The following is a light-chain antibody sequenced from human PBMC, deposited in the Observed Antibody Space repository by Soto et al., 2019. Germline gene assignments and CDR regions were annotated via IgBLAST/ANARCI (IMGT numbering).Light chain of an antibody. V-gene: IGKV1-8*01. Sequence: AIRMTQSPSSLSASTGDRVTITCRASQGISSYLAWYQQKPGKAPKLLIYAASTLQSGVPSRFSGSGSGTDFTLTFSCLQSEDFATYYCQQYYSYPAGTFGQGTKVEIK. CDR1: QGISSY. CDR3: QQYYSYPAGT. CDR2: AAS. J-gene: IGKJ1*01.